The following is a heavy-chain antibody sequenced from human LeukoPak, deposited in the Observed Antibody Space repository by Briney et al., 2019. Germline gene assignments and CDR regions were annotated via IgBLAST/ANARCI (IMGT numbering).Heavy chain of an antibody. CDR3: AKDAFTAYYYDSSGSDY. Sequence: GGSLRLSCAASGFTFSSYGMHWVRQAPGKGLEWVAVISYDGSNKYYADSVKGRFTISRDNSKNTLYLQMNSLRAEDTAVYYCAKDAFTAYYYDSSGSDYWGQGTLVTVSS. V-gene: IGHV3-30*18. D-gene: IGHD3-22*01. CDR2: ISYDGSNK. CDR1: GFTFSSYG. J-gene: IGHJ4*02.